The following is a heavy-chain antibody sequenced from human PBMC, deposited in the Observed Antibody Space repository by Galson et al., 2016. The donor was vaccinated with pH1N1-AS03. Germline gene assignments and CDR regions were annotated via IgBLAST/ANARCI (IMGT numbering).Heavy chain of an antibody. Sequence: SVKVSCKASGYTFTSYGIGWVRQAPGQGLEWMGWISPYNGRTEYAQKLQGRVTMTTDTSTSTAYMELRSLISDDTAMYYCARAFCSGGSCYDYFDYAVDVWGQGTTVTVSS. V-gene: IGHV1-18*01. CDR3: ARAFCSGGSCYDYFDYAVDV. CDR1: GYTFTSYG. J-gene: IGHJ6*02. D-gene: IGHD2-15*01. CDR2: ISPYNGRT.